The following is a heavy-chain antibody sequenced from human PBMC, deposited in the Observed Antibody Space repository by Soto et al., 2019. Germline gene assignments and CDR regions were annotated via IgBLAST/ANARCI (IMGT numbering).Heavy chain of an antibody. CDR2: IIPHSGET. CDR1: GYSFTGYY. V-gene: IGHV1-2*06. CDR3: ARETDDSINGAHDL. J-gene: IGHJ5*02. D-gene: IGHD4-4*01. Sequence: VQLVQSGAEVKRHEASVKVSCKAPGYSFTGYYMHCVRQAPGQGLEWMGRIIPHSGETNYAQKFQASVTLTRDTSISTAYMQLTGRTSDDTAVYYCARETDDSINGAHDLRGQGALVTGSS.